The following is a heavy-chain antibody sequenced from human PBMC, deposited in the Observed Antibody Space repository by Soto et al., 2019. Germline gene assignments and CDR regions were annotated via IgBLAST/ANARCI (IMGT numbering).Heavy chain of an antibody. CDR2: INHSGST. CDR3: ARGRNYYGSGSYYNGYNWFDP. D-gene: IGHD3-10*01. Sequence: KPSETLSLTCAVYGGSFSGYYWSWIRQPPGKGLEWIGEINHSGSTNYNPSLKSRVTISVDTSKNQFSLKLSSVTAADTAVYYCARGRNYYGSGSYYNGYNWFDPWGQGTLVT. J-gene: IGHJ5*02. V-gene: IGHV4-34*01. CDR1: GGSFSGYY.